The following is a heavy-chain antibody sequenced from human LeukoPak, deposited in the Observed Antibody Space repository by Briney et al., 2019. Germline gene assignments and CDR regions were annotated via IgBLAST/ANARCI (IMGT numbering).Heavy chain of an antibody. Sequence: GGSLRLSCAAFGFTFSDYYMSWIRQAPGKGLEWVSYISSSGSTIYYADSVKGRFTISRDNAKNSLYLQMNSLRAEDTAVYYCAREPAAGYCSSTSCLNWFDPWGQGTLVTVSS. J-gene: IGHJ5*02. D-gene: IGHD2-2*01. V-gene: IGHV3-11*01. CDR1: GFTFSDYY. CDR2: ISSSGSTI. CDR3: AREPAAGYCSSTSCLNWFDP.